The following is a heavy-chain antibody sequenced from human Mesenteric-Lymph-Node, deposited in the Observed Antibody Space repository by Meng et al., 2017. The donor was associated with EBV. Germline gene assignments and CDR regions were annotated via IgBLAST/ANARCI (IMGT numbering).Heavy chain of an antibody. D-gene: IGHD3-10*01. CDR3: ARVKPSIWFGELFYYFDY. CDR1: GGFIKSRTYY. Sequence: LQLQGSGPGLVKPSETPSLTCTVSGGFIKSRTYYWAWVRQPPGKGLEWIGSIYYSGSTDYNPSLKSRVTLSVDTAENQFSLNLRSVTAADTAVYYCARVKPSIWFGELFYYFDYWGPGILVTVSS. V-gene: IGHV4-39*02. J-gene: IGHJ4*02. CDR2: IYYSGST.